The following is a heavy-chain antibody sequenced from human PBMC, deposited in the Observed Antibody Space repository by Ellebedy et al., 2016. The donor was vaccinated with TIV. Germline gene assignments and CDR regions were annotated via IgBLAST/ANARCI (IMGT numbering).Heavy chain of an antibody. Sequence: PGGSLRLSCAASGFTFSNYAMSWVRQAPGKGLEWVSGFGVSGDSTYYADSVKGRFTISRDNSKNTLYLQMNSLRAEDTATYYCARGKSGTYIHHAFDYWGQGTLVTVSS. V-gene: IGHV3-23*01. J-gene: IGHJ4*02. CDR1: GFTFSNYA. D-gene: IGHD1-14*01. CDR3: ARGKSGTYIHHAFDY. CDR2: FGVSGDST.